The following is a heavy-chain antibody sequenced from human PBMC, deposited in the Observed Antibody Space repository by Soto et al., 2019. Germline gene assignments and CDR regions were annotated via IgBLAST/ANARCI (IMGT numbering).Heavy chain of an antibody. Sequence: XSVKVSCKASVYTFTSYYMHWVRQAPGQGLEWMGIINPSGGSTSYAQKFQGRVTMTRDTSTSTVYMELSSLRSEDTAVYYCARVLGYYDSSGYSRFGLDYWGQGTLVTVSS. CDR2: INPSGGST. V-gene: IGHV1-46*01. J-gene: IGHJ4*02. CDR1: VYTFTSYY. D-gene: IGHD3-22*01. CDR3: ARVLGYYDSSGYSRFGLDY.